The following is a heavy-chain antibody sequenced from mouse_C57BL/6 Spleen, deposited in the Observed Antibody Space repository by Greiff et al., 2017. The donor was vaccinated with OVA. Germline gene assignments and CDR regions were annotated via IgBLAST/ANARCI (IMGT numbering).Heavy chain of an antibody. CDR3: ARHEVYYYGSSYGWYFDV. J-gene: IGHJ1*03. V-gene: IGHV1-62-2*01. Sequence: VKLMESGAELVKPGASVKLSCKASGYTFTEYTIHWVKQRSGQGLEWIGWFYPGSGSIKYNEKFKDKATLTADKSSSTVYMELSRLTSEDSAVYFCARHEVYYYGSSYGWYFDVWGTGTTVTVSS. CDR2: FYPGSGSI. D-gene: IGHD1-1*01. CDR1: GYTFTEYT.